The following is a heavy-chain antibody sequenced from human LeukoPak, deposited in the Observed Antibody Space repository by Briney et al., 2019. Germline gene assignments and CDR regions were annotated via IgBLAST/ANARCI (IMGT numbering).Heavy chain of an antibody. V-gene: IGHV1-2*02. J-gene: IGHJ3*02. CDR1: GYTFTGYY. Sequence: ASVKVSCKASGYTFTGYYMHWVRQAPGQGLEWMGCINPNSGGTNYAQKFQGRVTMTRDTSSTVAYMELSRLRSDDTAVYYCARGRNYYDTSDFYEGDGFDIWDQGTMVTVSS. CDR2: INPNSGGT. D-gene: IGHD3-22*01. CDR3: ARGRNYYDTSDFYEGDGFDI.